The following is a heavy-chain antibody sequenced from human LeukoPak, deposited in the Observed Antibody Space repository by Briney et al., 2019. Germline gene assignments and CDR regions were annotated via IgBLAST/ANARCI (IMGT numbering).Heavy chain of an antibody. CDR2: IYTSGST. CDR3: ARSDIIYYFPRAAVPNWYFDL. J-gene: IGHJ2*01. Sequence: SETLSLTCTVSGGSISSYYRSWIRQPAGKGLEWIGRIYTSGSTNYNPSLKSRVTMSVDTSKNQFSLKLSSVTAADTAVYYCARSDIIYYFPRAAVPNWYFDLWGRGTLVTVSS. V-gene: IGHV4-4*07. CDR1: GGSISSYY. D-gene: IGHD6-13*01.